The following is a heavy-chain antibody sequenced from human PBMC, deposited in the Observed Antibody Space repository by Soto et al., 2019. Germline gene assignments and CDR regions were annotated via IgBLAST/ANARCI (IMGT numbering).Heavy chain of an antibody. CDR1: GGTFSSYA. V-gene: IGHV1-69*06. CDR2: IIPIFGTA. D-gene: IGHD3-22*01. Sequence: QVQLVQSGAEVKKPGSSVKVSCKASGGTFSSYAISWVRQAPGQGLEWMGGIIPIFGTANYAQKFQGRVTITADKATSTAYMERSSLRSEDTAVYYCARDPYYYDSSGYYADSLDYWGQGTLVTVSS. CDR3: ARDPYYYDSSGYYADSLDY. J-gene: IGHJ4*02.